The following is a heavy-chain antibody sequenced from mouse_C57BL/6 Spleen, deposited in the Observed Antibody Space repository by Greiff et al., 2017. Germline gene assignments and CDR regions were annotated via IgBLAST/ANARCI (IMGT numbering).Heavy chain of an antibody. CDR3: ARGGDSAKYAMDY. J-gene: IGHJ4*01. D-gene: IGHD3-3*01. CDR1: GYSITSGYD. Sequence: EVQLQESGPGMVKPSQSLSLTRTVTGYSITSGYDWHWIRHFPGNKLEWMGYISYSGSTNYNPSLKSRISITHDTSKNHFFLKLNSGTTEDTATYYCARGGDSAKYAMDYWGQGTSVTVSS. CDR2: ISYSGST. V-gene: IGHV3-1*01.